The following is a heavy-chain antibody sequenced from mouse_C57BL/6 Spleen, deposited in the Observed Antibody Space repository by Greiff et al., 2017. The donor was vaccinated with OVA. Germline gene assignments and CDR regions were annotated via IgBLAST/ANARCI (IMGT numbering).Heavy chain of an antibody. CDR3: ARLVAHYYAMDY. J-gene: IGHJ4*01. CDR2: IDPNSGGT. Sequence: QVHVKQPGAELVKPGASVKLSCKASGYTFTSYWMHWVKQRPGRGLEWIGRIDPNSGGTKYNEKFKSKATLTVDKPSSTAYMQLSSLTSEDSAVYYCARLVAHYYAMDYWGQGTSVTVSS. D-gene: IGHD1-1*01. V-gene: IGHV1-72*01. CDR1: GYTFTSYW.